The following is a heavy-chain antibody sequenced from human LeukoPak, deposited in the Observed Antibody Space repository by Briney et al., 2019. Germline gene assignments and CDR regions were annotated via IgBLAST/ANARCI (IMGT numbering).Heavy chain of an antibody. CDR2: ISSSSSYI. Sequence: SGGSLRLSCAASGFTFSSYSMNWVRQAPGKGLEWVSSISSSSSYIYYADSVKGRFTISRDNAKNSLYLQMNSLRAEDTAVYYCARDGVLRYFDWPYYYYMDVWGKGTTVTVSS. D-gene: IGHD3-9*01. CDR1: GFTFSSYS. J-gene: IGHJ6*03. V-gene: IGHV3-21*01. CDR3: ARDGVLRYFDWPYYYYMDV.